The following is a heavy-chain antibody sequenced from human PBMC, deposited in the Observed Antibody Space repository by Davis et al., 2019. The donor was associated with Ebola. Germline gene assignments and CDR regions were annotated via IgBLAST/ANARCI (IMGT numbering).Heavy chain of an antibody. CDR2: ISYDGSNK. V-gene: IGHV3-30-3*01. D-gene: IGHD2-2*01. J-gene: IGHJ6*02. CDR1: GFTFSSYG. Sequence: GESLKISCAASGFTFSSYGMHWVRQAPGKGLEWVAVISYDGSNKYYADSVKGRFTISRDNSKNTLYLQMNSLRAEDTAVYYCARDGVPAADIGLYYYYYGMDVWGQGTTVTVSS. CDR3: ARDGVPAADIGLYYYYYGMDV.